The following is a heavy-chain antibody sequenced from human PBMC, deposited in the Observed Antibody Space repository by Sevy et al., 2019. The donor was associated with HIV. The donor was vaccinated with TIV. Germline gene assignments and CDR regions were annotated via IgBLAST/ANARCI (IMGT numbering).Heavy chain of an antibody. CDR3: ARDSRTIFGVVIIMGY. CDR1: GYTFTSYA. D-gene: IGHD3-3*01. Sequence: ASVKVSCKASGYTFTSYAMHWVRQAPGQRLEWMGWINAGNGNTKYSQKFQGRVTITRDTSAGTAYMELSSLRFEDTAVYYCARDSRTIFGVVIIMGYWGQGTLVTVSS. CDR2: INAGNGNT. J-gene: IGHJ4*02. V-gene: IGHV1-3*01.